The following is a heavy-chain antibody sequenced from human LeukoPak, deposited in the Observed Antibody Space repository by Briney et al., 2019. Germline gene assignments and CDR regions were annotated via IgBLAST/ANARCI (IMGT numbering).Heavy chain of an antibody. V-gene: IGHV3-48*04. CDR3: ARGGIITSYAFEI. CDR1: GFTFSSYS. Sequence: PGGSLRLSCAASGFTFSSYSMNWVRQAPGQGLEWVSYITSDSTTMFYADSVRGRFTISRDNAKNSLYLQMDSLRAEDTAVYYCARGGIITSYAFEIWGQGTMVTVSS. D-gene: IGHD1-26*01. CDR2: ITSDSTTM. J-gene: IGHJ3*02.